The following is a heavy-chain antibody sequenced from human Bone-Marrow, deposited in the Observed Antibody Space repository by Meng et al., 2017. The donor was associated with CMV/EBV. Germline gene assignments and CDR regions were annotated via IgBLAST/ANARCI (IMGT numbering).Heavy chain of an antibody. CDR1: GFTVSSNY. J-gene: IGHJ4*02. V-gene: IGHV3-53*01. CDR2: IYSGGST. CDR3: ARLSSSRVSGYFDY. D-gene: IGHD6-6*01. Sequence: GESLKISCAASGFTVSSNYMSWARQAPGKGLEWVSVIYSGGSTYYADSVKGRFTISRDNSKNTLYLQMNSLRAEDTAVYYCARLSSSRVSGYFDYWGQGALVTVSS.